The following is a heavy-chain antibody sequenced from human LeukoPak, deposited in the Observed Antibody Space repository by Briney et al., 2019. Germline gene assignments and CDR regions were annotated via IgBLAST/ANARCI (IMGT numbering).Heavy chain of an antibody. V-gene: IGHV4-59*08. CDR3: ARSVSYSGYDIEPFDY. Sequence: PSETLSLTCTVSGGSISSHYWGWIRQPPGKGLEWIGYIYYSGSTNYNPSLKSRVTISVDTSKNQFSLKLSSVTAADTAVYYCARSVSYSGYDIEPFDYWGQGTLVTVSS. D-gene: IGHD5-12*01. CDR1: GGSISSHY. J-gene: IGHJ4*02. CDR2: IYYSGST.